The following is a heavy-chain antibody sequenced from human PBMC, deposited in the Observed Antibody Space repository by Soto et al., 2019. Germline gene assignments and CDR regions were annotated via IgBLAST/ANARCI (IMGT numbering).Heavy chain of an antibody. CDR2: IIPIFGTA. CDR1: GGTFSSYA. D-gene: IGHD3-10*01. V-gene: IGHV1-69*12. J-gene: IGHJ6*01. CDR3: AREGGSGSYRYYRMDV. Sequence: QVQLVQSGAEVKKPGSSVKVSCKASGGTFSSYAISWVRQAPGQGLEWMGGIIPIFGTANYAQMFQGRVTITAXXXTXXAYMERSSLSSEDTAVYYCAREGGSGSYRYYRMDVWGQGTTVTVSS.